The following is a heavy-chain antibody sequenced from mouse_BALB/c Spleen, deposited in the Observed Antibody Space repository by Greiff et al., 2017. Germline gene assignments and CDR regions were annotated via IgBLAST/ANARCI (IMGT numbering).Heavy chain of an antibody. Sequence: QVQLKQSAAELARPGASVKMSCKASGYTFTSYTMHWVKQRPGQGLEWIGYINPSSGYTEYNQKFKDKTTLTADKSSSTAYMQLSSLTSEDSAVYYCARSYGNPSWFAYWGQGTLVTVSA. D-gene: IGHD2-1*01. CDR3: ARSYGNPSWFAY. CDR1: GYTFTSYT. CDR2: INPSSGYT. V-gene: IGHV1-4*02. J-gene: IGHJ3*01.